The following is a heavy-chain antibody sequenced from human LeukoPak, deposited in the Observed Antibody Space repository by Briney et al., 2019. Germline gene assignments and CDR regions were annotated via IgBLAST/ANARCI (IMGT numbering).Heavy chain of an antibody. Sequence: GGSLRLSCVASGFTFSGFSMNWVRQAPGRGLEWVSGISGSAGLTYYADSVKGRFTISRDNSKNMVFLQMNSLRAEDTAVYYCVKDGTWIFNYNFDYWGQGTLVTVSA. CDR2: ISGSAGLT. CDR3: VKDGTWIFNYNFDY. V-gene: IGHV3-23*01. J-gene: IGHJ4*02. D-gene: IGHD4-11*01. CDR1: GFTFSGFS.